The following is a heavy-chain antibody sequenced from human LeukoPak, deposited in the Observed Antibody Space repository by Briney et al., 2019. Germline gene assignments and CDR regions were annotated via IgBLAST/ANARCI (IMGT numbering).Heavy chain of an antibody. D-gene: IGHD3-16*01. V-gene: IGHV1-18*01. CDR1: GYTFTSYS. CDR3: ARAGGAPDY. Sequence: ASVKVSCKASGYTFTSYSISWVRQAPGQGLEWMGWISAYNGNTNYAQKFQGRVTMTTDTFTSTAYMELRSLTSDGTAMYYCARAGGAPDYWGQGTLVTVSS. CDR2: ISAYNGNT. J-gene: IGHJ4*02.